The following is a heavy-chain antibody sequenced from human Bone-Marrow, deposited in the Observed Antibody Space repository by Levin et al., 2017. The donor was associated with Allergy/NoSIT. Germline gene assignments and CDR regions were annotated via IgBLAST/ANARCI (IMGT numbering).Heavy chain of an antibody. CDR2: FDPENNEI. J-gene: IGHJ2*01. CDR1: GNTLTELS. V-gene: IGHV1-24*01. D-gene: IGHD6-19*01. Sequence: ASVKVSCKVSGNTLTELSIHWVRQTPGKGLEWMGGFDPENNEIVYAQKFQGRVTVTEDTSTDTAYMELNSLRSEDTALYYCATDQSGILVAGFSWYFDLWGRGTLVIVSS. CDR3: ATDQSGILVAGFSWYFDL.